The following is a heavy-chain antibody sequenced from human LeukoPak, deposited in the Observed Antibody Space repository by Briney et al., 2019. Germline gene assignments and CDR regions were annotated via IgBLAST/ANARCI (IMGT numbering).Heavy chain of an antibody. D-gene: IGHD6-19*01. Sequence: GGSLRLSCAASGFTFSNYGMHWVRQAPGRGLEWLAFIRHDGSNEYYADSVKGRVTIFRDNSKNTLYLQMHSLRAEDTAVYYCARGRGAVAGDTFDIWGQGTMVTVSS. V-gene: IGHV3-30*02. CDR2: IRHDGSNE. CDR3: ARGRGAVAGDTFDI. J-gene: IGHJ3*02. CDR1: GFTFSNYG.